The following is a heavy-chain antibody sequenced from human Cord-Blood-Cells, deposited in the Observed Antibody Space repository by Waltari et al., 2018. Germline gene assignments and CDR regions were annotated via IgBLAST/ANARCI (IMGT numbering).Heavy chain of an antibody. D-gene: IGHD3-22*01. CDR1: GYTLTELS. J-gene: IGHJ3*02. V-gene: IGHV1-24*01. Sequence: QVQLVQSGAEVKKPGASVKVSCKVSGYTLTELSMHWVRQAPGQGLEWMGGFDPEDGETIYAQKFQGRVTMTEDTSTDTAYMELSSLRSEDTAVYYCATAYDSSGYYYIRDAFDIWGQGTMVTVSS. CDR2: FDPEDGET. CDR3: ATAYDSSGYYYIRDAFDI.